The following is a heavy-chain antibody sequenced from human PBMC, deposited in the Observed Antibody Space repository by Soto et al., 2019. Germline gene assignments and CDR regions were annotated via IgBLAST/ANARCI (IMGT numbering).Heavy chain of an antibody. CDR3: ARGLRIVVVVAATRGYWFDP. CDR1: GYTFTSYD. D-gene: IGHD2-15*01. CDR2: MNPNGGNT. V-gene: IGHV1-8*01. J-gene: IGHJ5*02. Sequence: ASVKVSCKASGYTFTSYDINWVRQATGQGLEWMGWMNPNGGNTGYAQKFQGRVTMTRNTSISTAYMELSSLRSEDTAVYYCARGLRIVVVVAATRGYWFDPWGQGTLVTVSS.